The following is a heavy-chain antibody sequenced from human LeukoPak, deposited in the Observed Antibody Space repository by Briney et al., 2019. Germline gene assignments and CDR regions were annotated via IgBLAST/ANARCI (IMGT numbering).Heavy chain of an antibody. Sequence: GRSLRLSCAASGFTFNSYAMHWVRQAPGKGLEWVAVISYDGSNKYYADSVKGRFTISRDNSKNTLYLQMNSLRAEDTAVYYCARDCTPSYTSGWVYMDAWGKGTTVTISS. D-gene: IGHD6-19*01. J-gene: IGHJ6*04. CDR2: ISYDGSNK. CDR3: ARDCTPSYTSGWVYMDA. V-gene: IGHV3-30*04. CDR1: GFTFNSYA.